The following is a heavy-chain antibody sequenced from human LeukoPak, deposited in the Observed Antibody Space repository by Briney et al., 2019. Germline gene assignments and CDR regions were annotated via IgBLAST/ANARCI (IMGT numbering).Heavy chain of an antibody. Sequence: GGSLRLSCAASGFTFSSYWMNWVRQAPGKGLEWVANIKQDGSEKYYVDSVKGRFTISRDNAKNSLYLQMNSLRADDTAVYYCVRDWHGESYGADPWGQGTLVTVSS. CDR2: IKQDGSEK. D-gene: IGHD4/OR15-4a*01. CDR3: VRDWHGESYGADP. J-gene: IGHJ5*02. CDR1: GFTFSSYW. V-gene: IGHV3-7*01.